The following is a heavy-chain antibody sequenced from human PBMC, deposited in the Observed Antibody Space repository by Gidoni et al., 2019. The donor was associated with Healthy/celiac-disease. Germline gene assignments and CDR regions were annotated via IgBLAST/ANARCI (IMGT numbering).Heavy chain of an antibody. CDR1: GFTFSSYE. D-gene: IGHD3-10*01. CDR3: AGRDYYGSGNPDY. Sequence: EVQLVESGGGLVQPGGSLRLSCAASGFTFSSYEMNWVRQAPGKGLEWVSYISSSGSTIYYADSVKGRFTISRDNAKNSLYLQMNSLRAEDTAVYYCAGRDYYGSGNPDYWGQGTLVTVSS. J-gene: IGHJ4*02. V-gene: IGHV3-48*03. CDR2: ISSSGSTI.